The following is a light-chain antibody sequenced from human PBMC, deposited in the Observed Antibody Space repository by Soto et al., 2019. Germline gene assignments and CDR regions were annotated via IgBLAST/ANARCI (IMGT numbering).Light chain of an antibody. CDR1: SSNIGAGYD. CDR3: KSYDSSLSGNVV. V-gene: IGLV1-40*01. Sequence: QSVLTQPPSVSGAPGQRVTISCTGSSSNIGAGYDVHWYQQLPGTAPKLLIYGNSNRPSGVTDRFSGSKSGTSASLAITGLQAEDEADYYCKSYDSSLSGNVVFGGGTKVTVL. J-gene: IGLJ2*01. CDR2: GNS.